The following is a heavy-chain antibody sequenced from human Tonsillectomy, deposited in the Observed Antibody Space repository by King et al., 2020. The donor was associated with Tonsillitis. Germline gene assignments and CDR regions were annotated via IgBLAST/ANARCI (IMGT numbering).Heavy chain of an antibody. CDR3: ARDENSSGYNWFDP. D-gene: IGHD6-19*01. V-gene: IGHV4-31*03. J-gene: IGHJ5*02. CDR2: IYYSGST. CDR1: GGSISSGGYY. Sequence: VQLQESGPGLVKPSQTLSLTCTVSGGSISSGGYYWSWIRQHPGKGLEWIGYIYYSGSTYYNPSLKSRVTISVDTSKNQFSLKLSSVTAADTAVYYCARDENSSGYNWFDPWGQGTLDTVSS.